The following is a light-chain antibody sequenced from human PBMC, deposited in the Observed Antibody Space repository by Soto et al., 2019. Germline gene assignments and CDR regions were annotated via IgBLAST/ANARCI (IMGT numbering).Light chain of an antibody. CDR2: AVT. J-gene: IGLJ2*01. V-gene: IGLV2-14*01. CDR1: SSDVGGYNY. CDR3: SSYTSSTTLDVV. Sequence: QSALTQPASVSGSPGQSITISCTGTSSDVGGYNYVSWYQQHPGKAPKLMIFAVTNRPSGVSNRFSGSKSGNTASLTISGLQPEDEADYYCSSYTSSTTLDVVFGGGTQLTVL.